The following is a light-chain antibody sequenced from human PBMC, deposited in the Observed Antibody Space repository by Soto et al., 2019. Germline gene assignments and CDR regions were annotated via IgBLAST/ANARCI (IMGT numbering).Light chain of an antibody. CDR3: QQYGSAPAWT. CDR2: GAS. CDR1: QSISSSY. Sequence: IALTQSPGTLALSPGERATLSCRASQSISSSYLAWYQQKPGQAPRLLIYGASNRATGIPDRFSGSGSGTDFTLTISRLEPEDFAVYYCQQYGSAPAWTFGQGTNVEIK. J-gene: IGKJ1*01. V-gene: IGKV3-20*01.